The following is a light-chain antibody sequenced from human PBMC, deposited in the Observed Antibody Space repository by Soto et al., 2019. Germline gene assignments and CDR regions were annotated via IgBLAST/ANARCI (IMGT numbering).Light chain of an antibody. CDR1: QSISSY. Sequence: DIQMTQSPSSLSASVGDRVTITCRASQSISSYLHWYQQKTGKAPKLLIYAASSLQSGVPSRFSGSGSGTDFTLTISSLQPEYFATYYCQLSFSIPLTFGGGTKVEIK. CDR2: AAS. J-gene: IGKJ4*01. CDR3: QLSFSIPLT. V-gene: IGKV1-39*01.